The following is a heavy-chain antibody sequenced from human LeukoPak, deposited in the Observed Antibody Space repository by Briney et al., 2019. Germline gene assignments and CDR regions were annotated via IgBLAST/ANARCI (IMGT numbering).Heavy chain of an antibody. CDR3: ATKGRLFSSGWYPS. J-gene: IGHJ4*02. CDR1: GFTFSSYA. D-gene: IGHD6-19*01. CDR2: ISGSGGST. Sequence: PGGSLRLSCAASGFTFSSYAMSWVRQAPGKGLEWVSAISGSGGSTCYADSVRGRFTISRDNSKNTLYLQMNSLRAEDTAVYYCATKGRLFSSGWYPSWGQGTLVTVSS. V-gene: IGHV3-23*01.